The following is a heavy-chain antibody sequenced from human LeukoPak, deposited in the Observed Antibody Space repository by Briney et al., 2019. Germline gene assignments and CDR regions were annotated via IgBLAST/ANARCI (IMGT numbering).Heavy chain of an antibody. V-gene: IGHV3-30*02. CDR2: IRYDGSNK. J-gene: IGHJ4*02. CDR1: GFTFSSYG. CDR3: AKIPDPDCSSTSCQADY. D-gene: IGHD2-2*01. Sequence: GGSLRLSCAASGFTFSSYGMHWVRQAPGKGLEWVAFIRYDGSNKYYADSVKGRFTISRDNSKNTLYLQMNSLRAEDTAVYYCAKIPDPDCSSTSCQADYWGQGTLVTVSS.